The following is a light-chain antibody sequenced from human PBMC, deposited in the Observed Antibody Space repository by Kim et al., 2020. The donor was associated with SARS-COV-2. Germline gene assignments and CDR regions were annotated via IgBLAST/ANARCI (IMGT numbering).Light chain of an antibody. CDR2: GNS. J-gene: IGLJ2*01. V-gene: IGLV1-40*01. CDR3: ATWDDSLNAVV. Sequence: QSVLTQPPSVSGAPGQRVTISCTGSSSNIGAGYDVHWYQQLPGTAPKLLIYGNSNRPSGVPDRFSGSKSGTSASLAISELQSEDEAIYYCATWDDSLNAVVFGGGTQLTVL. CDR1: SSNIGAGYD.